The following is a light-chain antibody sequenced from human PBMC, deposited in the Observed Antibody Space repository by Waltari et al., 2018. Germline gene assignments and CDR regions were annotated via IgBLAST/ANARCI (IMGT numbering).Light chain of an antibody. CDR1: IGPSTYT. CDR3: QTWGTGTVV. V-gene: IGLV4-69*01. Sequence: QLVLTQSPSASASLGASVKLTCTLSIGPSTYTLAWPQQQPEKGPRYLMRVNSDGTHSKGDGIPDRFSGSTSGGERHLTISSLQSEDEADYYCQTWGTGTVVFGGGTKLTVL. J-gene: IGLJ2*01. CDR2: VNSDGTH.